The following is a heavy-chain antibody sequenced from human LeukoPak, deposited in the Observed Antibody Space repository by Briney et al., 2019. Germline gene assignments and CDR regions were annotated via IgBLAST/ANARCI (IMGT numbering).Heavy chain of an antibody. D-gene: IGHD6-6*01. V-gene: IGHV1-46*01. Sequence: GASVKVSCKASGYTFTGYYMHWVRQAPGQGLEWMGIINPSGGSTSYAQKFQGRVTITRDTSTSTVYMELSSLRSEDTAVYYCARLLLTPIAARPQQDFDYWGQGTLVTVSS. CDR2: INPSGGST. CDR3: ARLLLTPIAARPQQDFDY. J-gene: IGHJ4*02. CDR1: GYTFTGYY.